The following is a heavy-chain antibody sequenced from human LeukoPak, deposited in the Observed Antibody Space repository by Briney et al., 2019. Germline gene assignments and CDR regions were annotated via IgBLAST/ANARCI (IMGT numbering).Heavy chain of an antibody. Sequence: SETLSLTCTVSGGSISSYYWSRIRQPPGKGLEWIGYIYYSGSTNYNPSLKSRVTISVDTSKNQFSLKLSSVTAADTAVYYCARENDKDAFDIWGQGTMVTVSS. CDR3: ARENDKDAFDI. CDR1: GGSISSYY. J-gene: IGHJ3*02. CDR2: IYYSGST. D-gene: IGHD1-1*01. V-gene: IGHV4-59*01.